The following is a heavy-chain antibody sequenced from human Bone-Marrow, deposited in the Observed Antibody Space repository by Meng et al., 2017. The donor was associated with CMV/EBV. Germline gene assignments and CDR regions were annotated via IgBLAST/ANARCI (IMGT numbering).Heavy chain of an antibody. Sequence: GESLKISCAASGFTFSSYWMSWVRQAPGKGLEWVANIKQDGSEKYYVDSVKGRFTISRDNAKKSLHLQMNSLRAEDTAVYYCARTWIQLWLPLGMDVWGQGTTVTVSS. V-gene: IGHV3-7*01. CDR3: ARTWIQLWLPLGMDV. D-gene: IGHD5-18*01. CDR1: GFTFSSYW. CDR2: IKQDGSEK. J-gene: IGHJ6*02.